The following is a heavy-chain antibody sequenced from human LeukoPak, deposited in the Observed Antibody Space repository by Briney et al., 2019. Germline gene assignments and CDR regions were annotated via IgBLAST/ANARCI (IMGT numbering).Heavy chain of an antibody. CDR1: GFTFSNFV. J-gene: IGHJ4*02. D-gene: IGHD2-21*01. V-gene: IGHV3-23*01. CDR3: AKEGSVNSYYFDF. Sequence: GGSLRLSCAATGFTFSNFVIFWVRQAPGKGLEWVSAISGSGSSTYYADSVKGRFTISRDNSKNTLYLQMNSLRAEDTALYYCAKEGSVNSYYFDFWGRGTPVTVSS. CDR2: ISGSGSST.